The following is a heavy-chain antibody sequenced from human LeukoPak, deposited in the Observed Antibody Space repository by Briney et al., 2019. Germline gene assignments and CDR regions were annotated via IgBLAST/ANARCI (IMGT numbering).Heavy chain of an antibody. V-gene: IGHV3-53*01. D-gene: IGHD1-1*01. CDR1: GFTVSSNY. CDR2: TYSGGRT. Sequence: PGGSLRLSCAASGFTVSSNYMSWVRQAPGEGLEWVSVTYSGGRTYYADSVKGRFTISRDNSKNTLYLQMNSLRAEDTAVYYCARDVDDRHYYYYYMDVWGKGTTVTVSS. J-gene: IGHJ6*03. CDR3: ARDVDDRHYYYYYMDV.